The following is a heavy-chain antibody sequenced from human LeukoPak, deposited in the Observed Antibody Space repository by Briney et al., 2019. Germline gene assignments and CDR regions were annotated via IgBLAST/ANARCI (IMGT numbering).Heavy chain of an antibody. CDR3: ARDGLAVLIEFDL. J-gene: IGHJ5*02. CDR1: GFTFTGYY. D-gene: IGHD2-15*01. CDR2: INPNSGGT. Sequence: ASVKVSCKASGFTFTGYYMYWVRQAPGQGLEWAGWINPNSGGTNYAQKFQGRVTMTGDTSLTTTYMELSSLTYDDTAVYYCARDGLAVLIEFDLWGQGTLVTVSS. V-gene: IGHV1-2*02.